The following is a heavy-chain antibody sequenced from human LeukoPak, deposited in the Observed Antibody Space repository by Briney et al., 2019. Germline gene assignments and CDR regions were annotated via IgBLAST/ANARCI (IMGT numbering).Heavy chain of an antibody. V-gene: IGHV3-74*01. D-gene: IGHD6-19*01. CDR2: ISADGSTT. J-gene: IGHJ4*02. Sequence: PGGSLRLSCAASGFTFSSYEMNWVRQAPGKGLVWVSRISADGSTTNYADSVKGRFTISRDNAKDTLYLQMNSLRAEDTAVYYCARAGWYRFDYWGQGTLVTVSS. CDR3: ARAGWYRFDY. CDR1: GFTFSSYE.